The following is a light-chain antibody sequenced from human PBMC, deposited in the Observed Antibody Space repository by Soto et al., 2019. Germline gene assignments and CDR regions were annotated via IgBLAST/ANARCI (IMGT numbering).Light chain of an antibody. CDR3: QQSYSTIT. CDR2: AAS. V-gene: IGKV1-39*01. J-gene: IGKJ5*01. Sequence: DIQMTQSPSSLSASVGDRVTITCRASQSISMYLNWYQQKPGKAPKLLIYAASSLQSGVPSRFSGSGSGTDFTLTSSRLQPEDFATYYCQQSYSTITFGQGTRLEVK. CDR1: QSISMY.